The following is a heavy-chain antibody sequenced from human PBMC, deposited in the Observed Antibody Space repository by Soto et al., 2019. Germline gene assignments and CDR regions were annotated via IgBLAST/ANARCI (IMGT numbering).Heavy chain of an antibody. V-gene: IGHV3-15*07. D-gene: IGHD6-13*01. CDR2: IKSKTDGGTT. Sequence: GGSLRLSCAASGLTFSNAWMNWVRQAPGKGLEWVGRIKSKTDGGTTDYAAPVKGRFTISRDDSKTTLYLQMNSLKSEDTAVYYCTTVGSITAAGTPFDYWGQGTLVTVSS. CDR1: GLTFSNAW. CDR3: TTVGSITAAGTPFDY. J-gene: IGHJ4*02.